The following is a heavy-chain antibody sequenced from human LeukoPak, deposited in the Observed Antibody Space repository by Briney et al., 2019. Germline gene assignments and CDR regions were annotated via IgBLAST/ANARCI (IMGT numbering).Heavy chain of an antibody. Sequence: EASVKVSCKASGYTFTGYYMHWVRQAPGQGLEWMGWINPNSGGTNYAQKFQGWVTMTRDTSISTAYMELSRLRSDDTAVYYCARLSTIGYCSGGSCYGFDYWGQGTLVTVSS. CDR1: GYTFTGYY. J-gene: IGHJ4*02. V-gene: IGHV1-2*04. CDR2: INPNSGGT. D-gene: IGHD2-15*01. CDR3: ARLSTIGYCSGGSCYGFDY.